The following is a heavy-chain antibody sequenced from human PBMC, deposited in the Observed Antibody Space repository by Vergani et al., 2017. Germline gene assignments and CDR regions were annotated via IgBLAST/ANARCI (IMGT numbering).Heavy chain of an antibody. CDR1: GDSVISTDYH. J-gene: IGHJ4*02. CDR2: MDYSGST. Sequence: QVQLQESGPGLVKPSETLSLTCTVSGDSVISTDYHWGWIRQPPGKGLEWIGSMDYSGSTSYNPSLESRISISFETPKNQFSLRLTSVTAADTAVYYCANKHGACRAAYCHSYDFWGPGTLVGVSS. CDR3: ANKHGACRAAYCHSYDF. V-gene: IGHV4-39*01. D-gene: IGHD2-15*01.